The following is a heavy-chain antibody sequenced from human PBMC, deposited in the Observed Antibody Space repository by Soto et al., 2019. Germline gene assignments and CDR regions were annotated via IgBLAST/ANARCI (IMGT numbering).Heavy chain of an antibody. J-gene: IGHJ4*02. CDR3: DGSDF. Sequence: GGSLRLSCAASGFTFSTYAMSWARQAPGKGLEWVSTTSADGSGAHYADSVRGRFTISKDNSKNTLYLQMERLRVEDTAIYYCDGSDFWGQGTLVTVSS. V-gene: IGHV3-23*01. CDR2: TSADGSGA. D-gene: IGHD1-26*01. CDR1: GFTFSTYA.